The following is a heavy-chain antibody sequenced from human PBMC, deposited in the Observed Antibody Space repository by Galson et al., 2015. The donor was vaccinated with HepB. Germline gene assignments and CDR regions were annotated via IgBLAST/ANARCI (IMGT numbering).Heavy chain of an antibody. J-gene: IGHJ5*02. CDR1: GYTFTHYG. CDR2: ISSYKGNT. V-gene: IGHV1-18*04. CDR3: ARADTGYDYGWYDL. Sequence: SVKVSCKASGYTFTHYGITWVRQAPGQGLEWMGWISSYKGNTNYVQKIQGRATMTTDTTTSTVYMELRSLRSDDTAVYYCARADTGYDYGWYDLWGQGTLVTVSS. D-gene: IGHD4/OR15-4a*01.